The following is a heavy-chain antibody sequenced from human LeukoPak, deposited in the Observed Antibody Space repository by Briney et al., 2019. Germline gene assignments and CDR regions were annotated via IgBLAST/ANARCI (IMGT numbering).Heavy chain of an antibody. D-gene: IGHD1-26*01. J-gene: IGHJ6*02. Sequence: GGSLRLSCAASGFTFSSYEMNWVRQAPGKGLEWVSYISSSGSTIYYADSVKGRFTISRDNAKNSPYLQMNSLRAEDTAVYYCAREGDSGMDVWGQGTTVTVSS. V-gene: IGHV3-48*03. CDR3: AREGDSGMDV. CDR1: GFTFSSYE. CDR2: ISSSGSTI.